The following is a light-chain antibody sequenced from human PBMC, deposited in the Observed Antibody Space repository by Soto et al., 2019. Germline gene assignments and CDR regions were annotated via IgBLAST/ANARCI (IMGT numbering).Light chain of an antibody. J-gene: IGKJ1*01. Sequence: DIQMTQSPSTLSGSVGDIVTITCRASQSISSWLAWYQQKAGKAPKLLIYDASNLETGVPSRFSGSGSGTEFTLTINSLLPEDFATYFCLQDYSWPWTFGQGTKVDIK. CDR3: LQDYSWPWT. CDR1: QSISSW. V-gene: IGKV1-5*01. CDR2: DAS.